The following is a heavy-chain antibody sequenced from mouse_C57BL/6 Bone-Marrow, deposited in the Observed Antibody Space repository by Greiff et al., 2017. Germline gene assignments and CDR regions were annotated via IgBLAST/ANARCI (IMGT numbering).Heavy chain of an antibody. CDR2: IYPSASET. CDR1: GYTFTSYW. J-gene: IGHJ2*01. V-gene: IGHV1-61*01. D-gene: IGHD2-2*01. CDR3: AKRGGYDGRSPYYFDY. Sequence: VQLQQSGAELVRPGSSVKLSCKASGYTFTSYWMDWVKQRPGQGLEWIGNIYPSASETHYNQKFKDKATLTVDKSSSTAYMQLSSLTSEDSAVYYCAKRGGYDGRSPYYFDYWGQGTTLTVSS.